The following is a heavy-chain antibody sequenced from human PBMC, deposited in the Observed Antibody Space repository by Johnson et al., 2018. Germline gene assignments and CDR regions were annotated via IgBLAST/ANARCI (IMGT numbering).Heavy chain of an antibody. CDR1: GGTFSSYA. V-gene: IGHV1-69*12. J-gene: IGHJ3*02. Sequence: QVQLVESGAEVKKPGSSVKVSCKASGGTFSSYAISWVRQAPGQGLEWMGGIIPIFGTANYAQKFQGRVTMTADESKSTAYMELSSLRSGDTAVYYCARYDSNAFDIWGQGTMVTVAS. D-gene: IGHD3-22*01. CDR2: IIPIFGTA. CDR3: ARYDSNAFDI.